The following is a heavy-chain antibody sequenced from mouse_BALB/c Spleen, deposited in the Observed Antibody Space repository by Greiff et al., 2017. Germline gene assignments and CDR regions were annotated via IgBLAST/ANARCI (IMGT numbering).Heavy chain of an antibody. D-gene: IGHD1-1*02. CDR2: ISYSGST. Sequence: EVQLQKSGPGLVKPSQSLSLTCTVTGYSITSDYAWNWIRQFPGNKLEWMGYISYSGSTSYNPSLKSRISITRDTSKNQFFLQLNSVATEDTATYYCASGNYGYWYFDVWGAGTTVTVSS. J-gene: IGHJ1*01. CDR3: ASGNYGYWYFDV. V-gene: IGHV3-2*02. CDR1: GYSITSDYA.